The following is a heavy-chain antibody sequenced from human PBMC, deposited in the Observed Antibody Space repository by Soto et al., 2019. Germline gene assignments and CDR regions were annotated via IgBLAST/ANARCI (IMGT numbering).Heavy chain of an antibody. CDR2: ITGSGGNT. CDR1: GFTFSNYA. CDR3: ARAGEAAAGRLYYYYYGMDV. J-gene: IGHJ6*02. Sequence: GGSLRLSCAASGFTFSNYAMSWVRQAPGKGLEWVSSITGSGGNTYYADSVKGRFTISRDNSKNTLYLQMNSLRAEDTAVYYCARAGEAAAGRLYYYYYGMDVWGQGTTVTVSS. D-gene: IGHD6-13*01. V-gene: IGHV3-23*01.